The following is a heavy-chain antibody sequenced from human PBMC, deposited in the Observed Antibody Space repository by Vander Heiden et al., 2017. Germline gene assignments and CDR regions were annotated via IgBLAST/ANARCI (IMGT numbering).Heavy chain of an antibody. CDR2: ISAYNGNT. Sequence: QVQLVQSGAEVKKPRASVKVSCKASGYPFTSSGISWVRQAPGQGLEWMGWISAYNGNTNYAQKLQGRVTMTTDTSTSTAYMELRSLRSDDTAVYYGARDPARGRGVYYYYYGMDVWGQGTTVTVSS. V-gene: IGHV1-18*01. CDR3: ARDPARGRGVYYYYYGMDV. D-gene: IGHD3-10*01. J-gene: IGHJ6*02. CDR1: GYPFTSSG.